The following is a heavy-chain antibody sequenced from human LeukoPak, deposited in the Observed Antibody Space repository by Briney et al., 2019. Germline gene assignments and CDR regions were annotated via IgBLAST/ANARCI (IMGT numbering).Heavy chain of an antibody. D-gene: IGHD2-15*01. Sequence: GGSLRLSCAASGFTFSSYAMSWVRQAPGKGLEWVSAISGSGGSTYYADSVKGRFTISRDNSKNTLYLQMNSLRAEDTAVYYCAKDPLLYRKLVVVAATVFDYWGQGTLVTVSS. CDR2: ISGSGGST. CDR3: AKDPLLYRKLVVVAATVFDY. CDR1: GFTFSSYA. V-gene: IGHV3-23*01. J-gene: IGHJ4*02.